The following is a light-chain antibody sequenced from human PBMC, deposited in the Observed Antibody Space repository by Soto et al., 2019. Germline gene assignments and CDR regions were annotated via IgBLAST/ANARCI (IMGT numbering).Light chain of an antibody. J-gene: IGKJ1*01. Sequence: DIQMTQSPSTLSASVGDRVTISCRASQSISSWLAWYQQKPGKAPKLLIYDASSLESGVPSRFSGSGSGTELTLTISSLQPDDCATYDCQQYNSYSWTFGQGTKVDIK. CDR2: DAS. CDR3: QQYNSYSWT. CDR1: QSISSW. V-gene: IGKV1-5*01.